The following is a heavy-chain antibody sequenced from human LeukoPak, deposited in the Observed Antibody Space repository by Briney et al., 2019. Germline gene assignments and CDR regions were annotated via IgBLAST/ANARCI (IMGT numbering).Heavy chain of an antibody. CDR2: IRYDGSNR. V-gene: IGHV3-30*02. CDR3: AKDRDLSYQLLHTLYFDY. CDR1: GFTFSSYG. J-gene: IGHJ4*02. Sequence: PGGSLRLSCAASGFTFSSYGMHWVRQAPGKGLEWVAFIRYDGSNRYYADSVRGRFTISRDNSNNTLYLQMNSLRTEDTAVYYCAKDRDLSYQLLHTLYFDYWGQGTLVTVSS. D-gene: IGHD2-2*01.